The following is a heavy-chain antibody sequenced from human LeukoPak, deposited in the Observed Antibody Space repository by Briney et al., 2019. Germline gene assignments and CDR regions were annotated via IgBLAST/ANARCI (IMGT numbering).Heavy chain of an antibody. D-gene: IGHD3-10*01. V-gene: IGHV3-23*01. Sequence: QPGGSLRLSCAASGFTFSNYAMTWVRQAPGKGLEWVSTISNTGSDTYYADSVQGRFTISRDNSENTLYLQMNNLRAEDTAIHYCAKVPYSDYGSGRPPFMDVWGQGTTVDVSS. CDR2: ISNTGSDT. J-gene: IGHJ6*02. CDR1: GFTFSNYA. CDR3: AKVPYSDYGSGRPPFMDV.